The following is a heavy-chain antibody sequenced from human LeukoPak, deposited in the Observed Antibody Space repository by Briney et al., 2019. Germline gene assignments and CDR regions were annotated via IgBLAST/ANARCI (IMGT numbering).Heavy chain of an antibody. CDR2: VDHSETT. D-gene: IGHD2-8*02. CDR1: NGSISNYY. J-gene: IGHJ6*04. CDR3: ARGACTGPNCRISPMDV. Sequence: SETLSLTCTVSNGSISNYYWNWIRQAPGKGLEWIVFVDHSETTDHNPSLKSRVIIAVDTSKNQFSLRLNAVTAADTAVYYCARGACTGPNCRISPMDVWGKGTTVTVSS. V-gene: IGHV4-59*01.